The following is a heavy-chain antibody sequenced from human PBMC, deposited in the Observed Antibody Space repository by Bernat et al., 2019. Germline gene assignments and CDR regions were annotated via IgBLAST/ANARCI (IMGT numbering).Heavy chain of an antibody. CDR1: GFTFSSYG. Sequence: QVQLVESGGGVVQPGRSLRLSCAASGFTFSSYGMHWVRQAPGKGLEWVAVIWYDGSNKNYADSVKGRFTISRDNSKNTMYLQMNSLRAEDTAVYYCARDGPRYCSGGSCYPYYWGQGTLVTVSS. J-gene: IGHJ4*02. CDR2: IWYDGSNK. CDR3: ARDGPRYCSGGSCYPYY. D-gene: IGHD2-15*01. V-gene: IGHV3-33*01.